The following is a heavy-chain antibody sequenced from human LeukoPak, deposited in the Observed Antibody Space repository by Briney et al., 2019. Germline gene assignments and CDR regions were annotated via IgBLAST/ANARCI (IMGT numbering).Heavy chain of an antibody. Sequence: ASVTVSCKASGYIFSSYGISWVRQAPGQGLEWMGWISAYNGKTNYAQKVQGRVTLTTDTSTSTAYMEMRGLVSDDTAVYYCARALSDDFWSFYQDYWGQGTLLIVSP. CDR2: ISAYNGKT. V-gene: IGHV1-18*01. D-gene: IGHD3-3*01. CDR1: GYIFSSYG. J-gene: IGHJ4*02. CDR3: ARALSDDFWSFYQDY.